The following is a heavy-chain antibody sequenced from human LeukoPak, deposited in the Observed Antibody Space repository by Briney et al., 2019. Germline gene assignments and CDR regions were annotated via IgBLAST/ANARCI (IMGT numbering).Heavy chain of an antibody. D-gene: IGHD3-3*01. J-gene: IGHJ5*02. CDR1: GGTFSSYA. CDR3: ALSLYDFWSGSDPEYNWFDP. V-gene: IGHV1-69*05. Sequence: GASVKVSCKASGGTFSSYAISWVRQAPGQGLEWMGGIIPIFGTANYAQKFQGRVTITTDESTSTAYMELSSLRSEDTAVYYCALSLYDFWSGSDPEYNWFDPWGQGTLVTVSS. CDR2: IIPIFGTA.